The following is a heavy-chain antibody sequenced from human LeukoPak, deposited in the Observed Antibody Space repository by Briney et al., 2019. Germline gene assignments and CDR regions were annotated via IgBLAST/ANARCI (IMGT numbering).Heavy chain of an antibody. D-gene: IGHD6-6*01. Sequence: GGSLRLSCAASGFTLSSYAMSWVRQAPGKGLEWVSTISGSGSSTYYADSVKGRFTISRDNSKNTLYLQMNSLRAEDTAVYYCAKGLYSSSSQFDYWGQGTLVTVSS. J-gene: IGHJ4*02. CDR3: AKGLYSSSSQFDY. CDR2: ISGSGSST. CDR1: GFTLSSYA. V-gene: IGHV3-23*01.